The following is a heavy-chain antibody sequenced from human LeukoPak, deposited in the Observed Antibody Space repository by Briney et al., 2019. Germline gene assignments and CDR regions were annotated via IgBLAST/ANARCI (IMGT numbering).Heavy chain of an antibody. CDR3: AKSLTDIVATIRSGADY. Sequence: GGSLRLSCAASGFVFSNYAMSWVRQAPGRGLEWVSTISGRADNTYSADSVRGRFTIHRDSYKNTLSLQMNSLRVEDTAVYYCAKSLTDIVATIRSGADYWGQGTLVFVSS. CDR2: ISGRADNT. D-gene: IGHD5-12*01. V-gene: IGHV3-23*01. J-gene: IGHJ4*02. CDR1: GFVFSNYA.